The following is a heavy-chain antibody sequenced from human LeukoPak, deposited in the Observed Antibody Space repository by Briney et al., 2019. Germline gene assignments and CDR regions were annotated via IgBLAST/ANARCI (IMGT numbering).Heavy chain of an antibody. Sequence: PGGSLRLSCAASGFTFSSYAMSWVRQAPGKGLEWVSAISGSGGSTYYADSVKGRFTISRDNSKNTLYLQMNSLRAEDTAVYYCAKDLGYCSSTSCPIGLYRGFDYWGQGTLVTVSS. D-gene: IGHD2-2*01. J-gene: IGHJ4*02. CDR2: ISGSGGST. V-gene: IGHV3-23*01. CDR3: AKDLGYCSSTSCPIGLYRGFDY. CDR1: GFTFSSYA.